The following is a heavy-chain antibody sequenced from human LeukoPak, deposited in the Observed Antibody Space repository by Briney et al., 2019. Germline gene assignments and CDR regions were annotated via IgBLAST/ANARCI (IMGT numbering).Heavy chain of an antibody. CDR3: AKAPYYYGSGSYLGY. D-gene: IGHD3-10*01. Sequence: PGGSLRLSCAASGFTFSSYAMSWVRQAPGKGLEWVSGISWNSGSIGYADSVKGRFTISRDNAKNSLYLQMNSLRAEDTALYYCAKAPYYYGSGSYLGYWGQGTLVTVSS. J-gene: IGHJ4*02. CDR2: ISWNSGSI. V-gene: IGHV3-9*01. CDR1: GFTFSSYA.